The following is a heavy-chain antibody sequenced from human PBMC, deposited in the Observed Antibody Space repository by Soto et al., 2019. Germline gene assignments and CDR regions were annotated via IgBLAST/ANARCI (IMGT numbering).Heavy chain of an antibody. V-gene: IGHV3-11*01. Sequence: GESLKISCAASGFTFSDYYMSWIRQAPGKGLEWVSYISSSGSTIYYADSVKGRFTISRDNAKNSLYLQMNSLRAEDTAVYYCARPPFSASSGWYPPSIYFQHWGQGTLVTVSS. CDR1: GFTFSDYY. J-gene: IGHJ1*01. CDR2: ISSSGSTI. CDR3: ARPPFSASSGWYPPSIYFQH. D-gene: IGHD6-19*01.